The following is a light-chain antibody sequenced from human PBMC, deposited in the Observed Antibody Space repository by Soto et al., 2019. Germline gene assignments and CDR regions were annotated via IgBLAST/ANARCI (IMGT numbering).Light chain of an antibody. CDR2: AAS. CDR3: QQYDNLPLT. V-gene: IGKV1-12*01. J-gene: IGKJ4*01. CDR1: QGISSY. Sequence: DIQMTQSPSSVSASVGDRVTITCRASQGISSYLAWYQQKPGKAPKLLIYAASTLQSGVPSRFSGSGSGTDFTFTISSLQPEDIATYYCQQYDNLPLTFGGGTKVDIK.